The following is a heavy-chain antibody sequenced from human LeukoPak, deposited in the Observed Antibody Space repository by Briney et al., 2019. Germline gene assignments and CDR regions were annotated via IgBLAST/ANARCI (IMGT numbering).Heavy chain of an antibody. CDR1: GGFIISYY. Sequence: PSETLSLTCSVSGGFIISYYWSWIRQPPGKGLEWIGRIYTSGSTNYNPSLKSRVTMSVDTSKNQFSLKLSSVTAADTAVYYCTRDNIVVVPAAKIPWYYFDYWGQGTLVTVSS. CDR3: TRDNIVVVPAAKIPWYYFDY. J-gene: IGHJ4*02. D-gene: IGHD2-2*01. CDR2: IYTSGST. V-gene: IGHV4-4*07.